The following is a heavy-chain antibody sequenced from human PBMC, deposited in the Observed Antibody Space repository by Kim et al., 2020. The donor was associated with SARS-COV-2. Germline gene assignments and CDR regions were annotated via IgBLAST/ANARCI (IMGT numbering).Heavy chain of an antibody. J-gene: IGHJ4*02. CDR2: INHSGST. V-gene: IGHV4-34*01. CDR1: GGSFSGYY. CDR3: ARGEWDYDILTGYSYLPYFDH. D-gene: IGHD3-9*01. Sequence: SETLSLTCAVYGGSFSGYYWSWIRQPPGKGLEWIGEINHSGSTNYNPSLKSRVTISVDTSKNQFSLKLSSVTAADTAVYYCARGEWDYDILTGYSYLPYFDHWGQGTLVTVSS.